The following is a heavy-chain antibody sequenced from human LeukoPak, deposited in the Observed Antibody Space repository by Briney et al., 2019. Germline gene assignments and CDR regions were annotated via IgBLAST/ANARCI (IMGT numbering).Heavy chain of an antibody. D-gene: IGHD6-19*01. Sequence: SETLSLTCTVSGGSISSSSYYWGWIRQPPGKGLEWIGSIYYSGSTYYNPSLKSRVTISVDTSKNQFSLKLSSVTAADAAVYYCARQGFNSGWSRVLDYWGQGTLVTVSS. J-gene: IGHJ4*02. CDR2: IYYSGST. CDR3: ARQGFNSGWSRVLDY. V-gene: IGHV4-39*07. CDR1: GGSISSSSYY.